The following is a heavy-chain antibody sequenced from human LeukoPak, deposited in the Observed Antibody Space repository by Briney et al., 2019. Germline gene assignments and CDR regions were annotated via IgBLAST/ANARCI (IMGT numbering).Heavy chain of an antibody. Sequence: SETLSLTCAVSGGSIRSGGYSWSWIRQPPGKGLEWIGYIYHSGSTYYNPSLKSRVTISVDRSKNQFSLKLSSVTAADTAVYYCARVHYLFYAFDIWGQGTMVTVSS. V-gene: IGHV4-30-2*01. CDR2: IYHSGST. J-gene: IGHJ3*02. CDR3: ARVHYLFYAFDI. D-gene: IGHD2/OR15-2a*01. CDR1: GGSIRSGGYS.